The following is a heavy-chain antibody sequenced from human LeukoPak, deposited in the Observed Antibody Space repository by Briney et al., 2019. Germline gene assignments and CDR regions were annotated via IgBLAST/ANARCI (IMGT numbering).Heavy chain of an antibody. V-gene: IGHV3-74*01. CDR1: GFTFSSYW. Sequence: GSLRLSCAASGFTFSSYWMHWVRQAPGKGLVWVSRINSDGSSTSYADSVKGRFTISRDNAKNTLYLQMNSLRAEDTAVYYCARDRAHDFWSGYPSAYYYYYMDVWGKGTTVTVSS. CDR2: INSDGSST. J-gene: IGHJ6*03. CDR3: ARDRAHDFWSGYPSAYYYYYMDV. D-gene: IGHD3-3*01.